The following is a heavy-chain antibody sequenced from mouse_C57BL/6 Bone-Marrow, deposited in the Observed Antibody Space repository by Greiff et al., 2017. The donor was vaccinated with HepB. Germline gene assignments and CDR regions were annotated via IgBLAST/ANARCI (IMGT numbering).Heavy chain of an antibody. V-gene: IGHV1-26*01. CDR3: ARGYYGSSNWYFDV. J-gene: IGHJ1*03. Sequence: VQLQQSGPELVKPGASVKISCKASGYTFTDYYMNWVKQSHGKSLEWIGDINPNNGGTSYNQKFKGKATLTVDKSSSTAYMELRSLTSEDSAVYYCARGYYGSSNWYFDVWGTGTTVTVSS. D-gene: IGHD1-1*01. CDR1: GYTFTDYY. CDR2: INPNNGGT.